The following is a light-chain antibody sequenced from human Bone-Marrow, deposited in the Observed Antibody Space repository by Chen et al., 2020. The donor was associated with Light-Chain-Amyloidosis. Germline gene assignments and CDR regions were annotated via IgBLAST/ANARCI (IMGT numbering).Light chain of an antibody. Sequence: SYVLNQPSSVSVAPGQPATIACGGNNIGSTSVHWSQQTPGQAPLLVVYDERDRPSGIPERLSGSNSGNTATRTISRVEAGDEADYYCQVWDRSSDRPVFGGGTKLTVL. CDR1: NIGSTS. V-gene: IGLV3-21*02. CDR3: QVWDRSSDRPV. CDR2: DER. J-gene: IGLJ3*02.